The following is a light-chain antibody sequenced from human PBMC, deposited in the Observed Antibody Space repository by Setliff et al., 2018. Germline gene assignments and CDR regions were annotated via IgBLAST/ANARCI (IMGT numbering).Light chain of an antibody. V-gene: IGLV2-11*01. CDR1: DSDIGLYNF. J-gene: IGLJ3*02. CDR2: DVT. CDR3: CSFATNSVL. Sequence: QSALTQPRSVSGSPGQSVTISCTGTDSDIGLYNFVSWYQQHPDKVPKLIIYDVTKRPSGVSDRLSGSKSGNTASLTISGLQADDEADYYRCSFATNSVLFGGGTQRTV.